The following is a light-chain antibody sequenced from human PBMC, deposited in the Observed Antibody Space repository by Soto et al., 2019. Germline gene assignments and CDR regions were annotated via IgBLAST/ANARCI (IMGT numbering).Light chain of an antibody. CDR2: DAS. CDR3: QQRSNWPPIT. J-gene: IGKJ5*01. V-gene: IGKV3-11*01. CDR1: QSVSSY. Sequence: EIVLTQSSATLSLSPGEKATLSCRASQSVSSYLAWYQQKPGQAPRLLIYDASNRATGIPARFSGSGSGTDFTLTISNLEPEDFAVYYCQQRSNWPPITLGQGTRLEIK.